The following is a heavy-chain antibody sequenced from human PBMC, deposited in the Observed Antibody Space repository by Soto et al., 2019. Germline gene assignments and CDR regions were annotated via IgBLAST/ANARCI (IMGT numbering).Heavy chain of an antibody. CDR3: ARGNTSYYYDSSGYYPYYYYGMDV. CDR2: IYYSGST. J-gene: IGHJ6*02. D-gene: IGHD3-22*01. V-gene: IGHV4-31*03. Sequence: PSETLSLTCTVSGGSISSGGYYWSWIRQHPGKGLEWIGYIYYSGSTYYNPSLKSRVTISVDTSKNQFSLKLSSVTAADTAVYYCARGNTSYYYDSSGYYPYYYYGMDVWGQGTTVTVSS. CDR1: GGSISSGGYY.